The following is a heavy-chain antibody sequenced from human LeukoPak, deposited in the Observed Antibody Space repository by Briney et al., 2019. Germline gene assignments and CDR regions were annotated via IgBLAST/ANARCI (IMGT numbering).Heavy chain of an antibody. V-gene: IGHV4-4*07. CDR2: IYSSGIT. CDR1: GDSISNYY. CDR3: ARNALLSDSDYGMDV. J-gene: IGHJ6*02. Sequence: SETLSLTCTASGDSISNYYWSWIRQPAGKGLEWIGRIYSSGITNYSPSLKSRVTMSVDASKNQFSLKVTSVTAADTAVYYCARNALLSDSDYGMDVWGQGTTVTVSS. D-gene: IGHD3-9*01.